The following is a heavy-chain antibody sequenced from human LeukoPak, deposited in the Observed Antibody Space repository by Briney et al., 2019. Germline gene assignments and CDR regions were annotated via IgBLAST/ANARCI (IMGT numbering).Heavy chain of an antibody. D-gene: IGHD3-22*01. V-gene: IGHV3-7*01. Sequence: GGSLRLSCAASGFTFSSYWMSWVRQAPGKGLEWVANIKQDGSEKYYVDSVKGRFTISRDNAKNSLYLQMSSLRAEDTAVYYCARDLKYDSSGLFDYWGQGTLVTVSS. CDR2: IKQDGSEK. CDR3: ARDLKYDSSGLFDY. J-gene: IGHJ4*02. CDR1: GFTFSSYW.